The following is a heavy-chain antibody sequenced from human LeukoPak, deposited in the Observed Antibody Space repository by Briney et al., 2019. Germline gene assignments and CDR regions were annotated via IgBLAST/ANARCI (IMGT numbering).Heavy chain of an antibody. CDR2: ISYDGSNK. CDR1: GFTFSSYA. D-gene: IGHD6-19*01. CDR3: AREWLAYIDY. V-gene: IGHV3-30-3*01. J-gene: IGHJ4*02. Sequence: GGSLRLSCAASGFTFSSYAMHWVRQAPGKGLEWVAVISYDGSNKYYADSVKGRFTISRDNSKNTLYLQMNSLRAEGTAVYYCAREWLAYIDYWGQGTLVTVSS.